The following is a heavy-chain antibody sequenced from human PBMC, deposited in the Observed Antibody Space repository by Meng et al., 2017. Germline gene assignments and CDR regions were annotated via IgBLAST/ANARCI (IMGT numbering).Heavy chain of an antibody. V-gene: IGHV3-74*01. CDR2: INSDGSST. D-gene: IGHD3-22*01. CDR1: GFTFSSYW. CDR3: ARGGSSGYYDAFDI. Sequence: GQLVGSGGGLVQPGGSLRLSCAASGFTFSSYWMNWVRQAPGKGLVWVSRINSDGSSTSYADSVKGRFTISRDNAKNTLYLQMNSLRAEDTAVYYCARGGSSGYYDAFDIWGQGTMVTVSS. J-gene: IGHJ3*02.